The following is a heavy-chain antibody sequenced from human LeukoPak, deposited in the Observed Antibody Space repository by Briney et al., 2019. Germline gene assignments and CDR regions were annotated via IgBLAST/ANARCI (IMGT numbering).Heavy chain of an antibody. CDR3: ARDQPYYGSGSYYLQPTAAFGY. Sequence: PSETLSLTCTVSGFSISSGHYWGWVRQPPGAGLEWIGSVYQSGTTYYNPSLKSRVTMSVDTSKNQFSLKLSSVTAADTAVYYCARDQPYYGSGSYYLQPTAAFGYWGQGTLVTVSS. J-gene: IGHJ4*02. CDR1: GFSISSGHY. V-gene: IGHV4-38-2*02. D-gene: IGHD3-10*01. CDR2: VYQSGTT.